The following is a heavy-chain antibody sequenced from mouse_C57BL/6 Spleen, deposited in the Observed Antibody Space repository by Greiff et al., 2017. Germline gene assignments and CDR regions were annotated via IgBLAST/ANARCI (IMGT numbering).Heavy chain of an antibody. CDR2: INPYNGGT. CDR1: GYTFTDYY. CDR3: ARGSITTVVAMKWYFDV. Sequence: VQLKESGPVLVKPGASVKMSCKASGYTFTDYYMNWVKQSHGKSLEWIGVINPYNGGTSYNQKFKGKATLTVDKSSSTAYMELNSLTSEDSAVYYCARGSITTVVAMKWYFDVWGTGTTVTVSS. J-gene: IGHJ1*03. V-gene: IGHV1-19*01. D-gene: IGHD1-1*01.